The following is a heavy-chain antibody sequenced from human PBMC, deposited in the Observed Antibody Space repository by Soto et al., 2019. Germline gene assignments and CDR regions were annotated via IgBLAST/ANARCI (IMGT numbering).Heavy chain of an antibody. CDR1: VCSLANFP. D-gene: IGHD6-19*01. V-gene: IGHV3-48*02. J-gene: IGHJ4*02. Sequence: PVGSLRLSCVSSVCSLANFPMNCVRHTPGKCPEWISYISPRGDNIYYAESVKGRFTISRDNARNSLFLQMNSLRDEDAALYYCAKGPHTNIGWHYYFESLGQGVPVIVSS. CDR2: ISPRGDNI. CDR3: AKGPHTNIGWHYYFES.